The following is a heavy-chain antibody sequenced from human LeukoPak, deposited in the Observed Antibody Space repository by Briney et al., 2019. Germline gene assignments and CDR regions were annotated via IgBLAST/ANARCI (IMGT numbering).Heavy chain of an antibody. J-gene: IGHJ3*02. V-gene: IGHV3-64*02. D-gene: IGHD1-14*01. Sequence: GGSLRLSCAAWGFRFSYHDMHWVRQAPGKGLEFVSSIGAAGAHTFYAESVKGRFTISRDNFQSTMYLQMDGLRPEDSAVYYCARELGGTKTGGFDIWGQGTVVTVSS. CDR2: IGAAGAHT. CDR3: ARELGGTKTGGFDI. CDR1: GFRFSYHD.